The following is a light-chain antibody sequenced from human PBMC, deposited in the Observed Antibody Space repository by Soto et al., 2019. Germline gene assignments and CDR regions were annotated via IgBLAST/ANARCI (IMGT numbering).Light chain of an antibody. CDR2: EGS. J-gene: IGLJ2*01. CDR3: FSYAGSVV. CDR1: SSDVGSYNL. V-gene: IGLV2-23*01. Sequence: QSALTQPASVSGSPGQSITISCTGTSSDVGSYNLVSWYQQHPGKAPKLMIYEGSKRPSGVSNRFSGYKSGNTASLTISGIQAEDEADYYGFSYAGSVVFGGGTKLTVL.